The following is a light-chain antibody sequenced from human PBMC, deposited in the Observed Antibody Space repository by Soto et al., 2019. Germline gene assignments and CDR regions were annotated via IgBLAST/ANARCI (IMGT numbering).Light chain of an antibody. J-gene: IGLJ2*01. CDR2: EVS. CDR3: SSYAGSNNFVV. V-gene: IGLV2-8*01. Sequence: QSVLTQPPSASGSPGQSVTISCTGTSSDVGAYSYVSWYQQHPGKAPKLMIYEVSKRPSGVPDRFSGSKSGNTASLTVSGLQAEDEADYYCSSYAGSNNFVVFGGGTTVTVL. CDR1: SSDVGAYSY.